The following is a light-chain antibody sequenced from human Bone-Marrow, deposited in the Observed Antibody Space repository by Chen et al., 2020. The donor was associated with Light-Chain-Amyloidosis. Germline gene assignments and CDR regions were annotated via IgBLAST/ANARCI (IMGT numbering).Light chain of an antibody. Sequence: QVVLTQSPSASASLGASVKITCTLSSGHRSYDIAWHQHQPDQGPRFLMNINRDGSHRNGDGIPDRFSASGSGAERSLTSSRLQSEDEADYYCQTWGTGVRGVFGGGTKLTVV. CDR2: INRDGSH. CDR1: SGHRSYD. V-gene: IGLV4-69*01. CDR3: QTWGTGVRGV. J-gene: IGLJ3*02.